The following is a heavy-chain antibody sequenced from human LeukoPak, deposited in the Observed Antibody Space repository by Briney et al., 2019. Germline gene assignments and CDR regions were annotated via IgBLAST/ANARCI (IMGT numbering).Heavy chain of an antibody. CDR2: ISSSSTI. V-gene: IGHV3-48*04. CDR1: GFTFSSYS. CDR3: ARDGAAARPLDY. J-gene: IGHJ4*02. Sequence: GGSLRLSCAASGFTFSSYSMNWVRQAPGKGLEWVSYISSSSTIYYADSVKGRFTISRDNAKNSLYLQMNSLRAEDTAVYYCARDGAAARPLDYWGQGTLVTVSS. D-gene: IGHD6-6*01.